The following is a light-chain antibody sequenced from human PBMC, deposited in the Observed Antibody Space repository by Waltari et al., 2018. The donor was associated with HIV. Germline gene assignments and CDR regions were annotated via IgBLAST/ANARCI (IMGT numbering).Light chain of an antibody. Sequence: SYELTQPPSVSVSPGQTARITCSGDALPKQYAYWYQQKPGQAPVLVIYKDSERPSGNPERFSGSSSGTTVTLTISGVQAEDEADYYCQSADTSGTHVVFGGGTKLTVL. J-gene: IGLJ2*01. V-gene: IGLV3-25*03. CDR1: ALPKQY. CDR3: QSADTSGTHVV. CDR2: KDS.